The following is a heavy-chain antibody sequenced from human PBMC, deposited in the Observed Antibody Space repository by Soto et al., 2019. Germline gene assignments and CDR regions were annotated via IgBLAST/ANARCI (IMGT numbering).Heavy chain of an antibody. D-gene: IGHD3-10*01. J-gene: IGHJ4*02. CDR1: GDTFSFYT. CDR3: ATSYGSGYRAFDY. V-gene: IGHV1-69*02. Sequence: QVQLVQSGAEVKKPGSSVKVSCKASGDTFSFYTINWVRQAPGLGREWVGRINPILSMSNYAQKFQGRVTMTADKSTNTAYMELRSLRSEDNAMYYCATSYGSGYRAFDYWGLGALVTVSS. CDR2: INPILSMS.